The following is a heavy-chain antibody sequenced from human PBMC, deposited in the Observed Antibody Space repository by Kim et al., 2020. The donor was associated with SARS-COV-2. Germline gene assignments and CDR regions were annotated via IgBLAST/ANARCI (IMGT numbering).Heavy chain of an antibody. Sequence: GGSLRLSCAASGFTFSSHGMHWVRQAPDKGLEWVAVISNDGSYKYYADSVKGRFTISRDNSKSTLYLQMNSLRAEDTAMYYSVKDKGYCSGGECYGMDVWGQGTTVTVSS. V-gene: IGHV3-30*18. D-gene: IGHD2-15*01. CDR1: GFTFSSHG. CDR2: ISNDGSYK. CDR3: VKDKGYCSGGECYGMDV. J-gene: IGHJ6*02.